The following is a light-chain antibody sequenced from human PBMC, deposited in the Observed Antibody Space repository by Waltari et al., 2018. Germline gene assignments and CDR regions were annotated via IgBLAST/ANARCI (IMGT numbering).Light chain of an antibody. CDR1: ESVGRT. J-gene: IGKJ1*01. V-gene: IGKV3-20*01. CDR3: QHYLRLPVT. Sequence: EIVLTQSPGTLSVSPGERATLSCRTSESVGRTLAWYQQKPGQPPRLLIYGASNRATCIPDRFSGTGSETDFSLTISRLEPEDFAVYFCQHYLRLPVTYGQGTKVEIK. CDR2: GAS.